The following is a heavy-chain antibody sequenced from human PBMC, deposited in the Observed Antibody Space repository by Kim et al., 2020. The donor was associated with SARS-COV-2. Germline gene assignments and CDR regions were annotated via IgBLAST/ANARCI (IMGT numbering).Heavy chain of an antibody. V-gene: IGHV4-59*01. CDR1: GGSISNYY. CDR2: VYYSGST. CDR3: ARGRGGSGSQYGEGVDP. J-gene: IGHJ5*02. D-gene: IGHD1-26*01. Sequence: SETLSLTCTVSGGSISNYYWSWMRQPPGRGLEWIGNVYYSGSTNYNPSLKSRVTISLDASQNQFSLKLTSLTPADTAVYYCARGRGGSGSQYGEGVDPWGQGTLVTVSS.